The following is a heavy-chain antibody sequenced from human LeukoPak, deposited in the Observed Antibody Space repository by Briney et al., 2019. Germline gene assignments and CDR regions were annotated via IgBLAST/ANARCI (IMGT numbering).Heavy chain of an antibody. J-gene: IGHJ5*02. CDR1: GYTFTGYY. CDR3: ARSREYSQPFGP. CDR2: INPNSGGT. D-gene: IGHD2-2*01. Sequence: ASVKVSCKASGYTFTGYYMHWVRQAPGQGLESMGWINPNSGGTNYAQKFQGRVTMTRDTSISTAYMKLSRLRSDDTAVYYCARSREYSQPFGPWGQGTLVTVSS. V-gene: IGHV1-2*02.